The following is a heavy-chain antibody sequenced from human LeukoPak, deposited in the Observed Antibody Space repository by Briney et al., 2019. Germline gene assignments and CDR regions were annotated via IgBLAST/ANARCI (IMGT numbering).Heavy chain of an antibody. CDR3: ARELSYYGSGNYYQGRGYYFDY. D-gene: IGHD3-10*01. Sequence: ASVKVSCKASGYTFTTYGISWVRQAPGQGLEWMGWISPYNDNTNYAEKVQGRITMTTDTYTRTVSMELGSLTSDDTAVYYCARELSYYGSGNYYQGRGYYFDYWGQGTLLTVSS. CDR1: GYTFTTYG. CDR2: ISPYNDNT. J-gene: IGHJ4*02. V-gene: IGHV1-18*01.